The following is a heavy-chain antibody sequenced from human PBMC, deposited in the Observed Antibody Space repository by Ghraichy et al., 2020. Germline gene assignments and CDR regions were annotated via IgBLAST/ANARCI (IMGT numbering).Heavy chain of an antibody. CDR2: IYYSGST. J-gene: IGHJ6*02. CDR3: ARVRGYDYVWGSYRTSYYYYYGMDV. D-gene: IGHD3-16*02. CDR1: GGSVSSGSYY. Sequence: TLSLTCTVSGGSVSSGSYYWSWIRQPPGKGLEWIGYIYYSGSTNYNPSLKSRVTISVDTSKNQFSLKLSSVTAADTAVYYCARVRGYDYVWGSYRTSYYYYYGMDVWGQGTTVTVSS. V-gene: IGHV4-61*01.